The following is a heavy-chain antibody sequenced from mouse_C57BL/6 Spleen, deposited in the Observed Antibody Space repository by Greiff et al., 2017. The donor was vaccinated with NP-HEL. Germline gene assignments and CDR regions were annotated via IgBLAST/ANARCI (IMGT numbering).Heavy chain of an antibody. D-gene: IGHD2-1*01. CDR2: IYPRSGNT. V-gene: IGHV1-81*01. CDR3: ARRDYGNYVEAMDY. CDR1: GYTFTSYG. Sequence: QVQLKESGAELARPGASVKLSCKASGYTFTSYGISWVKQRTRQGLEWIGEIYPRSGNTYYNEKFKGKATLTADKSSSTAYMELRSLTSEDSAVYFCARRDYGNYVEAMDYWGQGTSVTVSS. J-gene: IGHJ4*01.